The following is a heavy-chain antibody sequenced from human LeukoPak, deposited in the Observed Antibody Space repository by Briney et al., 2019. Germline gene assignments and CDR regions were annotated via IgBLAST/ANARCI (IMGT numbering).Heavy chain of an antibody. Sequence: GASVKVSCTASGYTFTGYYMHWVRQAPGQGLKWMGWINPNSGVTNYAQKFQGRVTMTRDTSISTAYMELSSLRSDDTAVYYCSRERDGGHAGGYWGQGTLVTVSS. V-gene: IGHV1-2*02. CDR3: SRERDGGHAGGY. CDR1: GYTFTGYY. J-gene: IGHJ4*02. D-gene: IGHD3-16*01. CDR2: INPNSGVT.